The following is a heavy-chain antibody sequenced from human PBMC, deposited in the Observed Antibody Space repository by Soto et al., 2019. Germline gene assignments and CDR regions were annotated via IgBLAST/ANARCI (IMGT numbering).Heavy chain of an antibody. CDR2: INAGNGNT. V-gene: IGHV1-3*01. CDR3: ARVGIGRESQLPLFDY. CDR1: GYTFTSYS. J-gene: IGHJ4*02. D-gene: IGHD2-15*01. Sequence: GASVKVSCKASGYTFTSYSMHWVRHAPGQRLEWMGWINAGNGNTKYSQKFQGRVTITRDTSASTAYMELSSLRSEDTAVYYCARVGIGRESQLPLFDYWGQGTLVTVSS.